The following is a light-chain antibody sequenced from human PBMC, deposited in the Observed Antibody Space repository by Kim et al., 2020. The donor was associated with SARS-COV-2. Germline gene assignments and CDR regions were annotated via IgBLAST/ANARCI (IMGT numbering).Light chain of an antibody. CDR3: QAWDSRYV. J-gene: IGLJ1*01. CDR2: QAT. CDR1: KLRDKY. V-gene: IGLV3-1*01. Sequence: VSVSAGDTATITCPGDKLRDKYTHWYQQKPGQSPLLLIYQATKRPSGIPARFSGSNSGNTATLTISGTQAMDEANYFCQAWDSRYVFGPGTKVTVL.